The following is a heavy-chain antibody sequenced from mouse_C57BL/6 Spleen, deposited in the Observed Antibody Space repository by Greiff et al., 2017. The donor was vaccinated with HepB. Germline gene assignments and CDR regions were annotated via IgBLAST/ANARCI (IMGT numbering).Heavy chain of an antibody. D-gene: IGHD1-1*01. V-gene: IGHV1-50*01. Sequence: QVQLQQPGAELVKPGASVKLSCKASGYTFTSYWMQWVKQRPGQGLEWIGEIDPSDSYTNYNQKFKGKATLTVDTSSSTAYMQLSSLTSEDSAVYYCARPPPYGSSFAWFAYWGQGTLVTVSA. CDR1: GYTFTSYW. CDR2: IDPSDSYT. J-gene: IGHJ3*01. CDR3: ARPPPYGSSFAWFAY.